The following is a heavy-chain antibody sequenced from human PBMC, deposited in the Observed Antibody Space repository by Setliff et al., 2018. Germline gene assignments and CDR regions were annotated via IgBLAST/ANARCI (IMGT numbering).Heavy chain of an antibody. CDR2: ISYGGNT. J-gene: IGHJ3*02. D-gene: IGHD3-22*01. CDR1: GASISANHY. Sequence: PSETLSLTCTVSGASISANHYWGWIRQTPGKGLEWIGSISYGGNTYYDPSLKSRVTIFADTSKNQFSLKLSSVTAADTAVYYCARGDYYDSSAYSPDTFDIWGQGTMVTVSS. V-gene: IGHV4-39*07. CDR3: ARGDYYDSSAYSPDTFDI.